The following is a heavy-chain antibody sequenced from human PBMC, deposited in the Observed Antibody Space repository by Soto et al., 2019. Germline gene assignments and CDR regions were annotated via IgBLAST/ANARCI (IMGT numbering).Heavy chain of an antibody. D-gene: IGHD3-3*01. V-gene: IGHV3-7*01. CDR3: ARDWTTYDGGNWFDP. CDR2: IKQDGSEK. J-gene: IGHJ5*02. Sequence: GGSLRLSCAASGFTFSSYWMSWVRQAPGKGLEWVANIKQDGSEKYYVDSVKGRFTISRDNAKNSLYLQMNSLRAEDTAVYYCARDWTTYDGGNWFDPWGQGTLVTVSS. CDR1: GFTFSSYW.